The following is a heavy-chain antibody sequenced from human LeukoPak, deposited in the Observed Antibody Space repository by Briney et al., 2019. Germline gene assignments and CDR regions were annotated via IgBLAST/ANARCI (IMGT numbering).Heavy chain of an antibody. CDR1: GGSFSGYY. V-gene: IGHV4-59*08. CDR2: IFFGGGT. D-gene: IGHD3-16*01. CDR3: VRHDYVSGTPPN. J-gene: IGHJ4*02. Sequence: PSETLSLTCAVYGGSFSGYYWTWIRQPPGMGLEWIGYIFFGGGTRYNSSLQSRVIISVDTSKNQFSLKLSSVTAADTAVYYCVRHDYVSGTPPNWGQGALVTVSS.